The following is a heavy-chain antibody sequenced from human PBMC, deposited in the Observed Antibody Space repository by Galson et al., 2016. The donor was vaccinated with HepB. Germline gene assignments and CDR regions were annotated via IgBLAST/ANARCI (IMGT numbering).Heavy chain of an antibody. Sequence: SVKVSCKASGYSFTRFSMNWVRQAPGQGLEWMGWISTNTGNPTYAQGFTGRFLFSLDTSVSTAYLQISSLKAEDTAIYYCARDIAAAGPYYSDHWGQGTLVTVSS. CDR2: ISTNTGNP. D-gene: IGHD6-13*01. J-gene: IGHJ4*02. CDR1: GYSFTRFS. CDR3: ARDIAAAGPYYSDH. V-gene: IGHV7-4-1*02.